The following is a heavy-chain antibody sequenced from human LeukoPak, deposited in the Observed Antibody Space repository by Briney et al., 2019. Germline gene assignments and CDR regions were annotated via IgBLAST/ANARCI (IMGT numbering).Heavy chain of an antibody. Sequence: GESLKISCKGSGYSFTNYWIGWVRQMPGKGLEWMGIIYPDDSDTRYSPSFQGQVTISADKSISTAYLQWSSLKASDTAMYYCARHRSVSRGKWYFDLWGRGTLVTVSS. CDR1: GYSFTNYW. D-gene: IGHD6-19*01. CDR3: ARHRSVSRGKWYFDL. V-gene: IGHV5-51*01. CDR2: IYPDDSDT. J-gene: IGHJ2*01.